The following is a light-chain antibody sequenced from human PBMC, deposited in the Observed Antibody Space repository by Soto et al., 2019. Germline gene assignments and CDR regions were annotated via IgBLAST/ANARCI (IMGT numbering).Light chain of an antibody. Sequence: QSVLTQPPSVSGAPGQRVTISCTGSSSNIGAGYDVHWYQQLPGTAPKLLIYGNSTRPSGVPDRFSGSKSGTSASLAITGLQAEDEADYYCQSYDSNLSGYVVFGGGTKLTVL. CDR3: QSYDSNLSGYVV. CDR1: SSNIGAGYD. J-gene: IGLJ2*01. CDR2: GNS. V-gene: IGLV1-40*01.